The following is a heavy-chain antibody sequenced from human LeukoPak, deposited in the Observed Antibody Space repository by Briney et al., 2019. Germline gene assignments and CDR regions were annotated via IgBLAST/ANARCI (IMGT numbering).Heavy chain of an antibody. J-gene: IGHJ3*02. CDR3: ASAWERGI. D-gene: IGHD1-26*01. CDR2: ISSSTTYI. CDR1: GFIFSSYS. V-gene: IGHV3-21*01. Sequence: TGGSLRVSCAASGFIFSSYSMNWVRQAPEKGLEWVSSISSSTTYIYYADSVKGRFTISRDNAKNSLYLQMNSLRADDTAVYYWASAWERGIWGQGTMVTVSS.